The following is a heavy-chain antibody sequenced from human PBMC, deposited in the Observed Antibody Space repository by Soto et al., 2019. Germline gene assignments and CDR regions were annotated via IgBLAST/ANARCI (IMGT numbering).Heavy chain of an antibody. CDR2: ISYDGSNK. D-gene: IGHD2-2*01. J-gene: IGHJ5*02. CDR3: AKIVVVPAAERGGWFDP. V-gene: IGHV3-30*18. Sequence: GGSLRLSCAASGFTFSSYGMHWVRQAPGKGLEWVAVISYDGSNKYYADSVKGRFTISRDNSKNTLYLQMNSLRAEDTAVYYYAKIVVVPAAERGGWFDPWGQGTLVTVSS. CDR1: GFTFSSYG.